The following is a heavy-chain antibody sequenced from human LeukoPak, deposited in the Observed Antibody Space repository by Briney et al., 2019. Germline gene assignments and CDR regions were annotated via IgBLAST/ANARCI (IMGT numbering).Heavy chain of an antibody. CDR2: ISSSGSTI. J-gene: IGHJ4*02. CDR3: ARGVLSHTYYFDY. Sequence: GGSLRLSCAASGFTFSDYYMSWIRQAPGKGLEWVSYISSSGSTIYYADSVRGRFTISRDNAKNSLYLQMNSLRAEDTAVYYCARGVLSHTYYFDYWGQGTLVTVSS. D-gene: IGHD2-21*01. CDR1: GFTFSDYY. V-gene: IGHV3-11*04.